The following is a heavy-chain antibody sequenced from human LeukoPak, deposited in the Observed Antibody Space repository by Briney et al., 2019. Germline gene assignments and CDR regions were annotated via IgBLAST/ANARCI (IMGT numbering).Heavy chain of an antibody. D-gene: IGHD5-18*01. J-gene: IGHJ4*02. CDR1: GFTFSSYD. CDR3: AKGAKDTAMVYYFDY. Sequence: HAGGSLRLSCAASGFTFSSYDMHWVRQATGKGLEWVSAIGTAGDTYYPGSVKGRFTISRDNSKNTLYLQMNSLRAEDTAVYYCAKGAKDTAMVYYFDYWGQGTLVTVSS. V-gene: IGHV3-13*01. CDR2: IGTAGDT.